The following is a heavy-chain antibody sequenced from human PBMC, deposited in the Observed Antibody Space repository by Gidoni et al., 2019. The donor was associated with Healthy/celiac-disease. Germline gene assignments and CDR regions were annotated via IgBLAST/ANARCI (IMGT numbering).Heavy chain of an antibody. J-gene: IGHJ6*02. CDR3: AKLEQWLVHHYYYGMDV. V-gene: IGHV3-23*01. D-gene: IGHD6-19*01. Sequence: EVQLLESGGGLVQPGGSLRLSCAASGFTFRSYAMSGVRQAPGKGLEWVSAISGSGGSTYYAASVKGRFTISRDNSKNTLYLQMNSLRAEDTAVYYCAKLEQWLVHHYYYGMDVWGQGTTVTVSS. CDR1: GFTFRSYA. CDR2: ISGSGGST.